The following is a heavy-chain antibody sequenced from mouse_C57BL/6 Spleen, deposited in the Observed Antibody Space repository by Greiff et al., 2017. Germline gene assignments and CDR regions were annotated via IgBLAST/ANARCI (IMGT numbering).Heavy chain of an antibody. D-gene: IGHD1-2*01. J-gene: IGHJ2*01. CDR2: INPNNGGT. CDR3: AREGYGSFGY. Sequence: EVQLQQSGPELVKPGALVKMSCKASGYTFTDYNMHWVKQSHGKSLEWIGYINPNNGGTNYNQKFKGKATLTVNKSSSTAYMELRSLTSEDSAVYYCAREGYGSFGYWGKGTTLTFSS. V-gene: IGHV1-22*01. CDR1: GYTFTDYN.